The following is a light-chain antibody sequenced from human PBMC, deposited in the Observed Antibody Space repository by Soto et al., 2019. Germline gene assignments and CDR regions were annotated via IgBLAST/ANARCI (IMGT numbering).Light chain of an antibody. V-gene: IGLV1-40*01. CDR3: QSFDTRLNSVV. J-gene: IGLJ2*01. CDR1: SSNIGAGYD. CDR2: GNN. Sequence: QSVVTQPPSVSGDPGQRVPISCTGSSSNIGAGYDVHWYQQFPGTAPKLLIYGNNNRPSGVTDRFSGSKSGTSASLDITGLQAEDEADYYCQSFDTRLNSVVFGGGTKLTVL.